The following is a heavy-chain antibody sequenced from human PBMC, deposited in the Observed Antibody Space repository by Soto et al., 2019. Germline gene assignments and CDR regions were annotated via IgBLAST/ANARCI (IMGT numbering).Heavy chain of an antibody. D-gene: IGHD2-15*01. CDR1: GYTFTSYY. J-gene: IGHJ3*02. V-gene: IGHV1-46*01. Sequence: ASVKVSCKASGYTFTSYYIPGVRPAPGQGREWMGILNPSGGSTSSAQKFQGRVTMTRDPSTSTVYMELSSLRSEDTAVYYCARDGGDCSGGSCYSGAFDIWG. CDR3: ARDGGDCSGGSCYSGAFDI. CDR2: LNPSGGST.